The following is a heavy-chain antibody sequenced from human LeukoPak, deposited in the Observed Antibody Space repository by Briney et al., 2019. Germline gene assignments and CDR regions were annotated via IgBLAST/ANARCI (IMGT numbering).Heavy chain of an antibody. CDR2: IKQDGREK. D-gene: IGHD4-23*01. Sequence: GGSLRLFCAASGFTLSTYWMNWVRQAPEKGLEWVATIKQDGREKYYVDSVKGRFTISRDNAKNTLYLQMNSLRAEDTAVYYCAKEARYGGNSVDYWGQGTLVTVSS. V-gene: IGHV3-7*01. J-gene: IGHJ4*02. CDR1: GFTLSTYW. CDR3: AKEARYGGNSVDY.